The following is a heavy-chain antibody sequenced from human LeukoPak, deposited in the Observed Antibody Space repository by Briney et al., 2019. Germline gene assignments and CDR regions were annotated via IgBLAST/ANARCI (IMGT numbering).Heavy chain of an antibody. CDR1: GYTFTGYY. Sequence: ASVEVSCKASGYTFTGYYMHWVRQAPGQGLEWMGWINPNSGGTNYAQKFQGRVTMTRDTSISTAYMELSRLRSDDTAVYYCAREDSSTQDAFDIWGQGTMVTVSS. J-gene: IGHJ3*02. CDR2: INPNSGGT. D-gene: IGHD2-2*01. V-gene: IGHV1-2*02. CDR3: AREDSSTQDAFDI.